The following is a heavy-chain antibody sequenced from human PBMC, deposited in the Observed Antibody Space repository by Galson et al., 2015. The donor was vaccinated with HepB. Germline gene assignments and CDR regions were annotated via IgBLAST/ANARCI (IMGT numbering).Heavy chain of an antibody. D-gene: IGHD2-15*01. CDR2: INAGNGNT. CDR3: ARGRGRGYCSGGSCYFDY. V-gene: IGHV1-3*01. Sequence: SVKVSCKASGYTFTSYAMHWVRQAPGQRLEWMGWINAGNGNTKYSQKFQGRVTITRDTSASTAYMELSSLRSEDTAVYYCARGRGRGYCSGGSCYFDYWGQGTLVTVSS. J-gene: IGHJ4*02. CDR1: GYTFTSYA.